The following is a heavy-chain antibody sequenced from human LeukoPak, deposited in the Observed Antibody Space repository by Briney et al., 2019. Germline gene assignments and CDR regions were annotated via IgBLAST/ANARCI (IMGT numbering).Heavy chain of an antibody. D-gene: IGHD3-22*01. CDR1: GYSISSGYY. J-gene: IGHJ3*02. V-gene: IGHV4-38-2*01. Sequence: PSETLSLTCAVSGYSISSGYYWGWIRQPPGKGLEWIGSIYHSGSTYYNPSLKCRVTISVDTSKNQSSLKLSSVTAADTAVYYCASPYYYDRSGSPLGAFDIWGQGTMVTVSS. CDR2: IYHSGST. CDR3: ASPYYYDRSGSPLGAFDI.